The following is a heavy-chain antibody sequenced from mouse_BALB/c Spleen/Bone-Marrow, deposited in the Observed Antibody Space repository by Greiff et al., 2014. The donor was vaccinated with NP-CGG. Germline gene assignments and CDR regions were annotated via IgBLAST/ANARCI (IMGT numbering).Heavy chain of an antibody. D-gene: IGHD2-14*01. CDR1: GYSLTGYT. CDR2: TNPYNGGT. Sequence: EVQLQQSGPELVKPGASMKISCKASGYSLTGYTMNWVKQSHGKNLEWIGLTNPYNGGTSYNQKFKGKATLTVDKSSSTAYMELLRLTSEDSAVYYCAREEGYDEGEYFDVWGAGTTVTVSS. J-gene: IGHJ1*01. V-gene: IGHV1-18*01. CDR3: AREEGYDEGEYFDV.